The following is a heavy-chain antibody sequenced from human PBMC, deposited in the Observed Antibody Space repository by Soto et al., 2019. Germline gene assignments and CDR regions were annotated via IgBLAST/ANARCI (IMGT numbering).Heavy chain of an antibody. V-gene: IGHV4-59*12. D-gene: IGHD2-21*01. CDR1: GGAISSWY. CDR2: IYYSGST. J-gene: IGHJ5*02. Sequence: SETLSLTCTVSGGAISSWYCSWIRQPPRKGMERNGYIYYSGSTNYNPSLKSRVTISVDRSKNQFSLKLSSVTAADSAVYYCAGVRGPYCGGECYPPTPNWFDPWGQGTLVTVSS. CDR3: AGVRGPYCGGECYPPTPNWFDP.